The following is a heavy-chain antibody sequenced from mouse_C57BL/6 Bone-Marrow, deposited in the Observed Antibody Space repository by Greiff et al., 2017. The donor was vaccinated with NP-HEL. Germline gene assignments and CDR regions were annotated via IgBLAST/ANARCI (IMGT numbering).Heavy chain of an antibody. D-gene: IGHD3-3*01. Sequence: DVMLVESGGDLVKPGGSLKLSCAASGFTFSSYGMSWVRQTPDKRLEWVATLSSGGSYTYYPDSVKGRFTISRDNAKNTLYLQMSSLKSEDTAMYYCARRLGTVGFDYWGQGTTLTVSS. CDR3: ARRLGTVGFDY. CDR1: GFTFSSYG. J-gene: IGHJ2*01. CDR2: LSSGGSYT. V-gene: IGHV5-6*02.